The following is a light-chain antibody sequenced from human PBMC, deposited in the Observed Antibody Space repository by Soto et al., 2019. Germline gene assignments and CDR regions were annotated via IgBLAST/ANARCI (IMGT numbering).Light chain of an antibody. V-gene: IGLV4-69*01. Sequence: QSVLTQSPSASASLGASVKLTCTLSSGHSSYAIAWHQQQLEKGPRYLMKINSDGSHSKGDGIPDRFSGSSSGAERYLTISSLQSEDEADYYCQTWVSGIEVFGGGTKLTVL. CDR2: INSDGSH. J-gene: IGLJ2*01. CDR1: SGHSSYA. CDR3: QTWVSGIEV.